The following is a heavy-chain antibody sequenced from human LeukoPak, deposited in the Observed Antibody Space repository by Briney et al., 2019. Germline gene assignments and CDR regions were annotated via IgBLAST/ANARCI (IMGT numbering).Heavy chain of an antibody. CDR3: ARGGGLDV. Sequence: GGSLRLSCAASGFTFSSYWMNWARQAPGKGLEWVASINHNGNVNYYVDSVKGRFTISRDNAKDSLYLQMSNLRAGDTAVYFCARGGGLDVWGQGATVTVSS. D-gene: IGHD3-16*01. CDR2: INHNGNVN. V-gene: IGHV3-7*03. J-gene: IGHJ6*02. CDR1: GFTFSSYW.